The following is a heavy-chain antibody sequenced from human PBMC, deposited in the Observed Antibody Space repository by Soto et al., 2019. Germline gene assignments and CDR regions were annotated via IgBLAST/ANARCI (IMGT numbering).Heavy chain of an antibody. Sequence: SETLSLTCTVSGGSISSYYCSWIRQPPGKGPEWIGYIYYSGSTNYNPSLKSRVTISVDTSKNQFSLKLSSVTAADTAVYYCARARYCSSTSCYPFDYWGQGTLVTVSS. J-gene: IGHJ4*02. CDR3: ARARYCSSTSCYPFDY. V-gene: IGHV4-59*01. CDR1: GGSISSYY. D-gene: IGHD2-2*01. CDR2: IYYSGST.